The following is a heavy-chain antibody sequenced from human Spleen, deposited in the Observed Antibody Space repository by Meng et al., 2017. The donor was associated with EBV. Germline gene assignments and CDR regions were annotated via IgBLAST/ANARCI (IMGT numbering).Heavy chain of an antibody. CDR3: ARKSVAEGQDY. Sequence: QWQLQQWGAGLFKPSETLSLPCAVSGGSISSSNWWSWVRQPPGKGLEWIGEIYHSGSTNYNPSLKSRVTISVDKSKNQFSLKLSSVTAADTAVYYCARKSVAEGQDYWGQGTLVTVSS. D-gene: IGHD6-19*01. J-gene: IGHJ4*02. CDR2: IYHSGST. CDR1: GGSISSSNW. V-gene: IGHV4-4*02.